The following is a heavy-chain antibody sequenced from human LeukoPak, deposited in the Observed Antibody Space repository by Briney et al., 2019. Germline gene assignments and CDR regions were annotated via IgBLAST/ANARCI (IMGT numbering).Heavy chain of an antibody. V-gene: IGHV3-23*01. CDR3: AKWGDYDILTCYYDFDY. J-gene: IGHJ4*01. CDR1: GFIFSNYA. CDR2: IGGRDGGT. D-gene: IGHD3-9*01. Sequence: PGESLRLSCAASGFIFSNYAMSWVRQAPGKGLEWVSAIGGRDGGTYYADSVKGRFTVSGDDPKNTLYLQMNTLRVEDTAVYYCAKWGDYDILTCYYDFDYWGHGTLVTVSS.